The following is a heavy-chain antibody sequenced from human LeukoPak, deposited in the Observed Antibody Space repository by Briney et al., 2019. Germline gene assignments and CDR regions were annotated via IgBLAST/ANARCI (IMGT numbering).Heavy chain of an antibody. CDR1: GGSISSYY. CDR2: IYYSGST. J-gene: IGHJ3*02. D-gene: IGHD2-2*01. V-gene: IGHV4-59*01. Sequence: SEALSLTCTVSGGSISSYYWSWIRQPPGKGLEWIGYIYYSGSTNYNPSLKSRVTISVDTSKNQFSLKLSSVTAADTAVYYCASLVVPAAKSGGAFDIWGQGTMVTVSS. CDR3: ASLVVPAAKSGGAFDI.